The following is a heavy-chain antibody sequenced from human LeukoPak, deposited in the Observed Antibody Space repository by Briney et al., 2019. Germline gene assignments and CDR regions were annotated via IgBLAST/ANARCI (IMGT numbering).Heavy chain of an antibody. D-gene: IGHD6-19*01. V-gene: IGHV3-49*04. CDR3: TRDGRSGYSSGYYYYYIDV. CDR1: GFTFGDYA. J-gene: IGHJ6*03. CDR2: IRSKAYGGTT. Sequence: GGSLRLSCTASGFTFGDYAMSWVRQAPGKGPEWVGFIRSKAYGGTTEYAASVKGRFTISRDDSKSIAYLQMNSLKTEDTAVYYCTRDGRSGYSSGYYYYYIDVWGKGTTVTIFS.